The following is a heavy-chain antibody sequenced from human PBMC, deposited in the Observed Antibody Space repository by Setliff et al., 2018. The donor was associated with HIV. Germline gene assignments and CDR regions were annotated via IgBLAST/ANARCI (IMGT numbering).Heavy chain of an antibody. CDR3: ATRPPGVHGFSI. J-gene: IGHJ3*02. CDR2: IIPVVDAP. V-gene: IGHV1-69*06. CDR1: GGSFNILG. Sequence: SVKVSCKASGGSFNILGFTWVRQAPGQGLEWVGGIIPVVDAPIYAQRFQGRLVITADKSTGTAYMQLSSLKFEDTAVYYCATRPPGVHGFSIWGQGTMVTVSS. D-gene: IGHD3-10*01.